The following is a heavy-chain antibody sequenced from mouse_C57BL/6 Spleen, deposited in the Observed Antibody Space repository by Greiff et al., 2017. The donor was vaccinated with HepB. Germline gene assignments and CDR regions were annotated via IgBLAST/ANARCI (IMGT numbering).Heavy chain of an antibody. V-gene: IGHV7-3*01. CDR2: IRNKANGYTT. Sequence: VQLKESGGGLVQPGGSLSLSCAASGFTFTDYYMSWVRQPPGKALEWLGFIRNKANGYTTEYSASVKGRFTISRDNSQSILYLQMNALRAEDSATYYCARYGNYEAMDYWGQGTSVTVSS. CDR3: ARYGNYEAMDY. CDR1: GFTFTDYY. J-gene: IGHJ4*01. D-gene: IGHD2-1*01.